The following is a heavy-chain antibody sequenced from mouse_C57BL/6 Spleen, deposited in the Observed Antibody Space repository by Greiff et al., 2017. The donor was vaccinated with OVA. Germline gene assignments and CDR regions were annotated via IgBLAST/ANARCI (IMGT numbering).Heavy chain of an antibody. V-gene: IGHV1-81*01. CDR2: IYPRSGNT. CDR3: ARSTNCLYY. J-gene: IGHJ2*01. Sequence: VKLVESGAELARPGASVKLSCKASGYTFTSYGISWVKQRTGQGLEWIGEIYPRSGNTYYNEKFKGKATLTADKSSSTAYMELRSLTSEDSAVYFCARSTNCLYYWGQGTTLTVSS. D-gene: IGHD4-1*01. CDR1: GYTFTSYG.